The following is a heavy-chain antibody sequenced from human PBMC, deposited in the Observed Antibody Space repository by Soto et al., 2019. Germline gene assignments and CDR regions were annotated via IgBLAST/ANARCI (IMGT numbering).Heavy chain of an antibody. J-gene: IGHJ3*02. Sequence: QVQLVQSGAEVKKPGSSVKVSCKASGGTFSSYTISWVRQAPGQGLEWMGRIIPILGIANYAQKFQCRVTITADKSTSTAYMELSSLRSEDTAVYYCARRYCTNGVCYGYAFDIWGQGTMVTVSS. CDR2: IIPILGIA. CDR3: ARRYCTNGVCYGYAFDI. D-gene: IGHD2-8*01. V-gene: IGHV1-69*02. CDR1: GGTFSSYT.